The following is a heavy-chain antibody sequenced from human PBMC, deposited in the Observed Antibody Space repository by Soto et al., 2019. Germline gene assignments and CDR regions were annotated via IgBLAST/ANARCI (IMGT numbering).Heavy chain of an antibody. CDR2: IYPDDSDA. Sequence: PGESLKISCKGSGYSFTSYWIAWVRQMPGKGLEWMGIIYPDDSDARYSPSFQGRVTISVDKSISTAYLQWSSLKASDTAMYYCARHARTYYDFWSGYSLGMDVWGQGTTVTVSS. V-gene: IGHV5-51*01. D-gene: IGHD3-3*01. CDR3: ARHARTYYDFWSGYSLGMDV. CDR1: GYSFTSYW. J-gene: IGHJ6*02.